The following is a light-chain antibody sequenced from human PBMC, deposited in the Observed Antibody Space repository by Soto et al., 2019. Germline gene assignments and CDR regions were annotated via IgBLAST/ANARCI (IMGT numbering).Light chain of an antibody. CDR1: QSVSSS. Sequence: EIVVPQSPATLSVSPGERVTLSCRASQSVSSSLAWYQQRPGQAPRLLIYDTSTRAAGIAARFSGSGSGTDFTLTISSLEPEDFAVYYCQQRSNWPRTFGQGTKVDI. CDR3: QQRSNWPRT. J-gene: IGKJ1*01. V-gene: IGKV3-11*01. CDR2: DTS.